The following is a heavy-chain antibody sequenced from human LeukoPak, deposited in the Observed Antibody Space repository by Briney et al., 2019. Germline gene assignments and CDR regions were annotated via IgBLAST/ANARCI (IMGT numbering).Heavy chain of an antibody. Sequence: GESLKISCKGSGYSFTSYWIGWVRQMPGKGLEWMGIIYPGDSDTRYSPSFRGQVTISADKSISTAYLQWSSLKASDTAMYYCARHAERIAAAGTYYYGMDVWGQGTTVTVSS. J-gene: IGHJ6*02. CDR1: GYSFTSYW. V-gene: IGHV5-51*01. D-gene: IGHD6-13*01. CDR3: ARHAERIAAAGTYYYGMDV. CDR2: IYPGDSDT.